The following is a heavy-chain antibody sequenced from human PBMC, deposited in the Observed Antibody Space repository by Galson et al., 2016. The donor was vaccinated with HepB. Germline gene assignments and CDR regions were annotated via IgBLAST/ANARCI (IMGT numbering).Heavy chain of an antibody. CDR2: IYTDNGNT. V-gene: IGHV1-3*04. CDR1: GYTFIGHA. D-gene: IGHD2-8*01. Sequence: SVKVSCKASGYTFIGHAIHWLRQAPGQGPEWMGWIYTDNGNTKTSDTFRGRVTFTRDTSASTAYMELISLRSEETAVYYCARERGYIVLYFFDYWGKGTLVTVSS. CDR3: ARERGYIVLYFFDY. J-gene: IGHJ4*02.